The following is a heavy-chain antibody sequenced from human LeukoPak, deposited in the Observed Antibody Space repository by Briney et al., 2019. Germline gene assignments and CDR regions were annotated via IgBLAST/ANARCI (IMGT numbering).Heavy chain of an antibody. CDR1: GGSFSGYY. J-gene: IGHJ4*02. Sequence: SETLSLTCAVYGGSFSGYYWSWIRQPPGMGLEWIGEINHSGSTNYNPSLKSRVTISVDTSKNQFSLKLSSVTAADTAVYYCASGGWVVVPAAIYYFDYWGQGTLVTVSS. CDR2: INHSGST. CDR3: ASGGWVVVPAAIYYFDY. V-gene: IGHV4-34*01. D-gene: IGHD2-2*01.